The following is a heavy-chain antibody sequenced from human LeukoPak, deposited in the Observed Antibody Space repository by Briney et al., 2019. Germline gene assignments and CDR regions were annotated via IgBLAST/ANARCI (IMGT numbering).Heavy chain of an antibody. Sequence: GGSLRLSCAASGFTVSSDNMSWVRQAPGKTLEWVSVVYSGGGGTNYADPVRGRFTISRDDSKNTVYLQMNSLRVEDTAVYYCAKRSGGYYDFWGQGTLVTVSS. J-gene: IGHJ4*02. D-gene: IGHD3-3*01. CDR3: AKRSGGYYDF. V-gene: IGHV3-66*02. CDR1: GFTVSSDN. CDR2: VYSGGGGT.